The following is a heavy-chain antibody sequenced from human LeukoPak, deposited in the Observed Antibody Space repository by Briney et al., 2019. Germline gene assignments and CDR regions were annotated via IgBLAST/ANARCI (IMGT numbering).Heavy chain of an antibody. J-gene: IGHJ4*02. CDR3: ARRTFWGVMKY. V-gene: IGHV4-39*07. CDR2: IYYSGST. D-gene: IGHD3-16*01. CDR1: AGSISSISYY. Sequence: PSETLSLTCTVSAGSISSISYYWGWIRQPPGEGLEWIGSIYYSGSTYYNPSIVSLVTISLDTSKNQVSLKLSSVTAAENAVYFCARRTFWGVMKYWLQRTLVTDCS.